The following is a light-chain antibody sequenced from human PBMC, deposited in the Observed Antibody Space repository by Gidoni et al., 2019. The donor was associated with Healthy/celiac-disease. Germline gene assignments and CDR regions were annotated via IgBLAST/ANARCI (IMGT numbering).Light chain of an antibody. CDR3: QQRSNWPRLT. CDR1: QSVSSY. J-gene: IGKJ4*01. Sequence: EIVLTQSPATLSLSPGKRATLSCRASQSVSSYLAWYQQKPGQAPRLLIYDASNRATGIPARFSGSGSGTDFTLTISSLEPEDCAVYYCQQRSNWPRLTFGGGTKVEIK. CDR2: DAS. V-gene: IGKV3-11*01.